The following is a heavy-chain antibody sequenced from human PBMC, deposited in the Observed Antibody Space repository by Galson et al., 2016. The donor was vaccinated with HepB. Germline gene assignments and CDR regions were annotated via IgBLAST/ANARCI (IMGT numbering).Heavy chain of an antibody. D-gene: IGHD5-24*01. V-gene: IGHV3-64D*09. J-gene: IGHJ4*02. CDR2: ISNIGGST. CDR3: VKDRLRWPQIPGFDY. CDR1: GFTFSTYA. Sequence: SLRLSCAASGFTFSTYAMHWVRQAPGKGLEYVSGISNIGGSTYYADSVKGRFTISRDNSKNRLYLQMTSLRAEDTAVYYCVKDRLRWPQIPGFDYWGQGALVTVSS.